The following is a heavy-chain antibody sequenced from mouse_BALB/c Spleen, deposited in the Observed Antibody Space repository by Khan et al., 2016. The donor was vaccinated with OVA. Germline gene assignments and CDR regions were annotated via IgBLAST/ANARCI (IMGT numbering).Heavy chain of an antibody. CDR2: INTHSGVP. CDR3: ARSYRYYWYFDV. J-gene: IGHJ1*01. V-gene: IGHV9-4*02. D-gene: IGHD2-14*01. Sequence: QVQLKESGPELKKPGETVRISCKASGYTFTTVGMQWVQQMPGKGLKWIGWINTHSGVPKYAEDFKGRFAFSLETSASTAYLQIRNLKNEDTATYFCARSYRYYWYFDVWGAGTSVTVSS. CDR1: GYTFTTVG.